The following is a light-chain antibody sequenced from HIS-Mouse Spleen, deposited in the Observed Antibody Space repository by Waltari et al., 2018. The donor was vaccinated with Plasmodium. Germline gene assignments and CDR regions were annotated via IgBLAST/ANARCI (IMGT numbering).Light chain of an antibody. CDR1: ALPKQY. Sequence: SYELTQPPSVSVSPGQTPRITCSGDALPKQYAYWYQQKSGQAPVLVIYEDRKRPSGIPERFSGSSSGTMATLTISGAQVEDEADYYCYSTDSSGNHRVFGGGTKLTVL. CDR3: YSTDSSGNHRV. CDR2: EDR. J-gene: IGLJ3*02. V-gene: IGLV3-10*01.